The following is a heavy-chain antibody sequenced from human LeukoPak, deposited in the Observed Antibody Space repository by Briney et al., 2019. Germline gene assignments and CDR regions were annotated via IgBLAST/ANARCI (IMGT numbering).Heavy chain of an antibody. CDR3: AKVSRAYYYDPPDAFDI. J-gene: IGHJ3*02. CDR2: ISASGDST. CDR1: GFTFSSYA. V-gene: IGHV3-23*01. D-gene: IGHD3-22*01. Sequence: GGSLRLSCAASGFTFSSYAMSWVRQAPGKGLEWVSTISASGDSTYYADSLKGRFTISRDSSKNTLYLQMNSLRAEDTALYYCAKVSRAYYYDPPDAFDIWGQGTMVTVSS.